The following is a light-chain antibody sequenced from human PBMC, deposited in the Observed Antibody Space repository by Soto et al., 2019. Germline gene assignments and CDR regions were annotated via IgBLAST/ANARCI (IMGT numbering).Light chain of an antibody. Sequence: EIVLTQSPGTLSLSPGERATFSCRASQSVSSNFVAWFQQKPGQVPRLLIYRASNRATGIPDRFSGSGSVTDFTLTINRLEPEDFAVYYCQQYVSSPFTFGPGTKVDI. J-gene: IGKJ3*01. V-gene: IGKV3-20*01. CDR1: QSVSSNF. CDR2: RAS. CDR3: QQYVSSPFT.